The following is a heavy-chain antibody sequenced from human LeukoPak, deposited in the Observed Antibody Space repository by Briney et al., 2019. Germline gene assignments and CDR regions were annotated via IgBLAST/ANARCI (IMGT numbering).Heavy chain of an antibody. CDR3: AKDRFSNYYYYMDV. Sequence: GGSLRLSCAASGFTFDDHAMHWVRQAPGKGLEWVSGISWNSGSIGYADSVKGRFTISRDDAKNSLYLQMNSLRAEDTALYYCAKDRFSNYYYYMDVWGKGTTVTVSS. V-gene: IGHV3-9*01. D-gene: IGHD3-10*01. J-gene: IGHJ6*03. CDR1: GFTFDDHA. CDR2: ISWNSGSI.